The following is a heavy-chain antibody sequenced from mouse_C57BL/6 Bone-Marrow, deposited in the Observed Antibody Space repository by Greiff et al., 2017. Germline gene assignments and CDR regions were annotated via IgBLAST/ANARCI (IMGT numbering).Heavy chain of an antibody. CDR1: GYTFTSFW. D-gene: IGHD1-1*01. J-gene: IGHJ4*01. Sequence: QVQLQQPGAELVKPGASVKLSCKASGYTFTSFWMHWVKQRPGRGLEWIGRIDPNSGGTKYNEKFKSKATLTVDKPSSTAYMQLSSLTSEDSAVYYCARRGGGSRRGYYAMDYWGQGTSVTVSS. CDR3: ARRGGGSRRGYYAMDY. CDR2: IDPNSGGT. V-gene: IGHV1-72*01.